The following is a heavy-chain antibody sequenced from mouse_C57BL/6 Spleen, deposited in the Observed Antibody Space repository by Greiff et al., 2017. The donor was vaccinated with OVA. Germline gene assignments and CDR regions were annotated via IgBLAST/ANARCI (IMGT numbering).Heavy chain of an antibody. J-gene: IGHJ4*01. V-gene: IGHV1-75*01. CDR1: GYTFTDSY. D-gene: IGHD2-5*01. Sequence: QVQLQQSGPELVKPGASVKISCKASGYTFTDSYINWVKHRPGQGLEWIGWIFPVSGSTYYNEKFKGKATLTVDKSSSTAYMLLSSLTSEDSAVYFCARKSNYTYYYAMDYWGQGTSVTVSS. CDR3: ARKSNYTYYYAMDY. CDR2: IFPVSGST.